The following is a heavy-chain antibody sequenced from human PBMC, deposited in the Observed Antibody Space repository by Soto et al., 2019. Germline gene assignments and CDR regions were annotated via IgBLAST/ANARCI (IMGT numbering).Heavy chain of an antibody. CDR1: FICSSYD. CDR3: AKATATGGGAFDI. J-gene: IGHJ3*02. CDR2: ILVGGST. Sequence: FICSSYDMSWVRQAPGKGLEWVSTILVGGSTHYEDSVKGRFTISRDGSKNTVYLQMNSLTAGDTAVYYCAKATATGGGAFDICGQGTMVTVSS. D-gene: IGHD2-8*02. V-gene: IGHV3-23*01.